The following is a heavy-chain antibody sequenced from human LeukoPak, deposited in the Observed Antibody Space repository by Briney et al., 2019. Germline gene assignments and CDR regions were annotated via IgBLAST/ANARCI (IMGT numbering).Heavy chain of an antibody. CDR2: VHYSGST. Sequence: PSETLSLTCTDSGGSISSSGHYWGWIRQPPGKGLEWIGSVHYSGSTYYSPSLQSRVSVSVDTSKNQFSLYFKSMTAADTAVYYCMKGLAVAGKFFYSYNTDAWGQGTAVTVSS. D-gene: IGHD6-19*01. V-gene: IGHV4-39*01. J-gene: IGHJ6*02. CDR1: GGSISSSGHY. CDR3: MKGLAVAGKFFYSYNTDA.